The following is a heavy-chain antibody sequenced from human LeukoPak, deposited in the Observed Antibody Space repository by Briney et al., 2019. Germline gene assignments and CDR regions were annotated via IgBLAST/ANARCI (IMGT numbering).Heavy chain of an antibody. Sequence: PGGSLRLSCAASGFTFSSYAMSWVRQAPGKGLEWVSSISGSGDNTYYADSVKGRFTISRDNFKNTLYLQMNSLRAEDTAVYYCAKEKSLGVAAASNYWGQGTLVTVSS. J-gene: IGHJ4*02. CDR2: ISGSGDNT. D-gene: IGHD6-13*01. V-gene: IGHV3-23*01. CDR3: AKEKSLGVAAASNY. CDR1: GFTFSSYA.